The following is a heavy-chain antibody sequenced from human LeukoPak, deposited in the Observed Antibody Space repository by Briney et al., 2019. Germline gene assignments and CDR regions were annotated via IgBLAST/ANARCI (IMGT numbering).Heavy chain of an antibody. V-gene: IGHV1-69*05. CDR1: GGTFSSYA. Sequence: ASVKVSCKASGGTFSSYAISWVRQAPGQGLEWLGGIIPIFGTANYAQKFQGRVTITTDESTSTAYMELSSLRSEDTAVYYCATLSYSCSSTSCYSRWGFDPWGQGTLVTVSS. CDR2: IIPIFGTA. D-gene: IGHD2-2*02. CDR3: ATLSYSCSSTSCYSRWGFDP. J-gene: IGHJ5*02.